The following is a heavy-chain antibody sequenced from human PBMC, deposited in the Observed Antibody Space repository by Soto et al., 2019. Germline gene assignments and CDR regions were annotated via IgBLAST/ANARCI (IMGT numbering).Heavy chain of an antibody. Sequence: QVQLQESGPGLVKPSETLSLTCTVSGGSISSYYWSWIRQPPGKGLEWIGYIYYSGSTNYNPSLKSPVPISDDTSHNQFSLKLSSVTAADTAVYYCAGEGSTGGPYSYYYGMDVWGQGTTGTVSS. J-gene: IGHJ6*02. CDR1: GGSISSYY. CDR3: AGEGSTGGPYSYYYGMDV. V-gene: IGHV4-59*01. CDR2: IYYSGST.